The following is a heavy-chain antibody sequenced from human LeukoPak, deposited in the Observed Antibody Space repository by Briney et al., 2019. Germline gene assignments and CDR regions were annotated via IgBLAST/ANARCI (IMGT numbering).Heavy chain of an antibody. CDR2: IKQDGSEK. D-gene: IGHD3-10*01. CDR3: RFGSGSYYNIPDNWFDP. Sequence: GGSLRLSCAASGFTFSSYWMSWVRQAPGKGLEWVANIKQDGSEKYYVDSVKGRFTISRDNAKKSLYLQMNSLRAEDTAVYYCRFGSGSYYNIPDNWFDPWGQGTLVTVSS. CDR1: GFTFSSYW. V-gene: IGHV3-7*01. J-gene: IGHJ5*02.